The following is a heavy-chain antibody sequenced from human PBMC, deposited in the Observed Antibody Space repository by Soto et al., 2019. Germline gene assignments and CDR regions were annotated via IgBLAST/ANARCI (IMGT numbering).Heavy chain of an antibody. D-gene: IGHD2-2*01. Sequence: EVQLLESGGGLVQPGGSLRLSCAASGFTFSSYAMSWVRQAPGKGLEWVSAISGSGGSTYYADSVKGRFTISRDNSKNTLYLQMNSLRADDTAVYYCAKEGCSSTSCYAVGAFDIWGQGTMVTVSS. CDR3: AKEGCSSTSCYAVGAFDI. V-gene: IGHV3-23*01. J-gene: IGHJ3*02. CDR1: GFTFSSYA. CDR2: ISGSGGST.